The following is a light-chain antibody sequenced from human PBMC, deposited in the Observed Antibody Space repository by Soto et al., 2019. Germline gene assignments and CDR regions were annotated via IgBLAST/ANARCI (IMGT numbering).Light chain of an antibody. Sequence: DIQMTQSPSTLSASIGDRVTITCRASQSISSWLAWYQQKPGKAHKLLIYQAYSLESGVQSRFSGSGSGTEFTLTISSLQPDDFATYYCQQYNSYSRTFGQGTKVDI. CDR1: QSISSW. J-gene: IGKJ1*01. CDR3: QQYNSYSRT. CDR2: QAY. V-gene: IGKV1-5*03.